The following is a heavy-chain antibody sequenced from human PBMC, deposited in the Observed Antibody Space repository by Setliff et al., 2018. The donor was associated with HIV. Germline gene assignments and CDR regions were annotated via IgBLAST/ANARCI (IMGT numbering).Heavy chain of an antibody. D-gene: IGHD3-22*01. CDR2: INTRGST. V-gene: IGHV4-4*09. J-gene: IGHJ3*02. CDR1: GGSISTYY. Sequence: SETLSLTCTVSGGSISTYYWSWIRQPPGKGLEWIGYINTRGSTNYNPSLKSRVTISVDTSKNQFSLKLSSVTAADTAIYFCARHYYYDRTGYSLDAFDIWGQGTMVTVSS. CDR3: ARHYYYDRTGYSLDAFDI.